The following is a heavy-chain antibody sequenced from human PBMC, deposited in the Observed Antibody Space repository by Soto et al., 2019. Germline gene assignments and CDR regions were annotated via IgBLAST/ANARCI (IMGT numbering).Heavy chain of an antibody. V-gene: IGHV4-39*01. CDR1: GGSISKSNYF. Sequence: SATLSLTCTVSGGSISKSNYFWGWIRQALGKGLEWIASILYTGTTSYNSSLKSRVAISVDTSKNQFSLKLNSVTAADTAVYYCARLGWGNGDSDYWGQGTLVTVSS. CDR3: ARLGWGNGDSDY. J-gene: IGHJ4*02. CDR2: ILYTGTT. D-gene: IGHD2-21*01.